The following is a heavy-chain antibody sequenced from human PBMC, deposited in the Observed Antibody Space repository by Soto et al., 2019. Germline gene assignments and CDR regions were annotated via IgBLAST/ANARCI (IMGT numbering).Heavy chain of an antibody. D-gene: IGHD3-3*01. Sequence: RGESLKISCNGSGYSFTSYWISWVRQMPGKGLEWMGRIDPSDSYTNYSPSFQGHVTISADKSISTAYLQWSSLKASDTAMYYCARLRGTIFGEANHYYYYGMDVWGQGTTVTVYS. CDR1: GYSFTSYW. CDR3: ARLRGTIFGEANHYYYYGMDV. J-gene: IGHJ6*02. CDR2: IDPSDSYT. V-gene: IGHV5-10-1*01.